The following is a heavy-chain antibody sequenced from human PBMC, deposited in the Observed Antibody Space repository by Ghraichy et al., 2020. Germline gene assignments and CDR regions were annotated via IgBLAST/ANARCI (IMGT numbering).Heavy chain of an antibody. J-gene: IGHJ4*02. CDR3: ARERDGYNSKIFDY. V-gene: IGHV4-61*01. CDR2: IYYSGST. CDR1: GGSVSSGSHY. D-gene: IGHD5-24*01. Sequence: ETLSLTCTVSGGSVSSGSHYWSWIRQPPGKGLEWIGYIYYSGSTNYNPSLKSRVTISVDTSKNQFSLKLSYVTTADTAVYYCARERDGYNSKIFDYWGQGTLVTVSS.